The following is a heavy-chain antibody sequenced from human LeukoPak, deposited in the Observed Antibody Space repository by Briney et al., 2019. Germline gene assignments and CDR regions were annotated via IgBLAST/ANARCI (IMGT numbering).Heavy chain of an antibody. V-gene: IGHV3-30*03. J-gene: IGHJ4*02. CDR3: ARDPDDQYYFDY. CDR1: GFTFSSYG. D-gene: IGHD1-14*01. CDR2: ISYDGSNK. Sequence: PGGSLRPSCAASGFTFSSYGMHWVRQAPGKGLEWVAVISYDGSNKYYADSVKGRFTISRDNSKNTLYLQMNSLRAEDMAVYYCARDPDDQYYFDYWGQGTLVTVSS.